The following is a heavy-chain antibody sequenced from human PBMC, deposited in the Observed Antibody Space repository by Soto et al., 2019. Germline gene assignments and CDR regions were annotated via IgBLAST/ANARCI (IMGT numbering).Heavy chain of an antibody. V-gene: IGHV4-34*09. CDR1: DGSFSDYY. D-gene: IGHD3-16*01. Sequence: SETLSLTCAPYDGSFSDYYWSWIRQLPGKGLEWIWDINHSGRTNYNPSLKRRLTISVDTSKNELSLKLTSVTAAVTAVYYCARDRPSFKSFGNGMDVWGQGTTVTVSS. CDR3: ARDRPSFKSFGNGMDV. J-gene: IGHJ6*02. CDR2: INHSGRT.